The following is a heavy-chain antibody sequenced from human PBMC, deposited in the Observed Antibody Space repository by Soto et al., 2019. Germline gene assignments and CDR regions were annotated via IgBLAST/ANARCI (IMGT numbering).Heavy chain of an antibody. J-gene: IGHJ5*02. CDR3: AKGGIAAPTPNWFDP. D-gene: IGHD6-13*01. V-gene: IGHV3-23*01. CDR1: GFTFSSYA. CDR2: ISGSGGST. Sequence: EVQLLESGGGLVQPGGSLRLSCAASGFTFSSYAMSWVRQAPGKGLEWVSAISGSGGSTYYADSVKGRFTISRDNSKNTLYLQMNSPRAEDTAVYYCAKGGIAAPTPNWFDPWGQGTLVTVSS.